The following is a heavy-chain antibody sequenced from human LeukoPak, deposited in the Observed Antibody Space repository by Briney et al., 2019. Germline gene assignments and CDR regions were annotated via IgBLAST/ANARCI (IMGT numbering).Heavy chain of an antibody. J-gene: IGHJ4*02. D-gene: IGHD3-22*01. V-gene: IGHV3-11*04. CDR2: ISSSGSTI. Sequence: GGSLRLSCAASGFTFSDDYMTWIRQAPGKGLEWVSYISSSGSTIYYADSVKGRFTISRDNAKNSLYLQMNSLRAKDTAVYYCERDLWGTDYYDSSGYTPYDYWGQGTLVTVSS. CDR1: GFTFSDDY. CDR3: ERDLWGTDYYDSSGYTPYDY.